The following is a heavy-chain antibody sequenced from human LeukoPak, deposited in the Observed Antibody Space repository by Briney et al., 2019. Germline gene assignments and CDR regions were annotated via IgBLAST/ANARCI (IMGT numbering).Heavy chain of an antibody. CDR3: TTDGGITIRPLFDF. CDR2: IKSKTDGGTT. Sequence: GGSLRLSCAASGITFTSAWMGWVHQAPGKGLEWVGRIKSKTDGGTTDYAAPVRGRFTISTDDSKITSYLQMNNLKIEDTAVYYCTTDGGITIRPLFDFWGQGTLVTVSS. CDR1: GITFTSAW. V-gene: IGHV3-15*01. J-gene: IGHJ4*02. D-gene: IGHD1-14*01.